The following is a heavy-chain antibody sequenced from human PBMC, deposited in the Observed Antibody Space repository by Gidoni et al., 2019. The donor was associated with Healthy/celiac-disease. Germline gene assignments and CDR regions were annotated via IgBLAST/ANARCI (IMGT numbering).Heavy chain of an antibody. CDR3: ARVRYSGSYYYYYGMDV. J-gene: IGHJ6*02. V-gene: IGHV4-34*01. CDR2: INHSGST. Sequence: QVQLQQWGAGLLKPSETLSPTCAVDGGSFSGYSWSWIRQPPGKGLEWIGEINHSGSTNYHPSLKSRVTISVDTSKNQFSLKLSSVTAADTAVYYCARVRYSGSYYYYYGMDVWGQGTTVTVSS. CDR1: GGSFSGYS. D-gene: IGHD1-26*01.